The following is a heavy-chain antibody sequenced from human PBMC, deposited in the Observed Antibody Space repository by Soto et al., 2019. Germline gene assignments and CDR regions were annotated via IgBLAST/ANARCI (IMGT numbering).Heavy chain of an antibody. CDR2: IIPIFGTA. J-gene: IGHJ4*02. D-gene: IGHD3-22*01. V-gene: IGHV1-69*12. CDR1: GGTFSSYA. Sequence: QVQLVQSGAEVKKPGSSVKVSCKASGGTFSSYAISWVRQAPGQGLEWMGGIIPIFGTANYAQKFQGRVTITEDESRSTAYMEMRSLRSEDTAVYYCATDDYSDSSGYPHRWGQGTLVTVSA. CDR3: ATDDYSDSSGYPHR.